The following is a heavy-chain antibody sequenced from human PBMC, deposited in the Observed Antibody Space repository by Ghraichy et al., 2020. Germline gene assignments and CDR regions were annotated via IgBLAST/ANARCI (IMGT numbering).Heavy chain of an antibody. Sequence: GESLNISCAASGFTFSSYWMHWVRQAPGKGLVWVSRISTDGSSTSYADSVKGRFTISRDNAKNTLYLQMNSLRAEDTAVYYCARDDIFGGYWGQGTLVTVSS. CDR3: ARDDIFGGY. V-gene: IGHV3-74*01. CDR1: GFTFSSYW. J-gene: IGHJ4*02. D-gene: IGHD3-16*01. CDR2: ISTDGSST.